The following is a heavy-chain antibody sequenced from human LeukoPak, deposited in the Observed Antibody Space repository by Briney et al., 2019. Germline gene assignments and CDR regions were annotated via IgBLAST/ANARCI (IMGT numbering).Heavy chain of an antibody. J-gene: IGHJ6*02. CDR2: ISGSGGST. Sequence: GGSLRLSCAASGFTFSSYAMSWVRQAPGKGLEWVSAISGSGGSTYHADSVKGRFTISRDNSKNTLYLQMNSLRAEDTAVYYCAKGGRYGSGSYARAHYYGMDVWGQGTTVTVSS. D-gene: IGHD3-10*01. V-gene: IGHV3-23*01. CDR3: AKGGRYGSGSYARAHYYGMDV. CDR1: GFTFSSYA.